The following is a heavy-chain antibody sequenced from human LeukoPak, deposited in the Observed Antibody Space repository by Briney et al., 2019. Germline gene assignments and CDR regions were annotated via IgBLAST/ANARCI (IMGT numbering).Heavy chain of an antibody. V-gene: IGHV4-39*07. CDR3: ARGVTAMVTAWNDY. D-gene: IGHD5-18*01. CDR1: GGPISSSSYY. CDR2: IYYSGST. Sequence: SETLSLTCTVSGGPISSSSYYWGWIRQPPGKGLERFGRIYYSGSTYYNPSVKSRVTISVDTSKNQVSLKLSSVTAADTAVYYCARGVTAMVTAWNDYWGQGTLVTVSS. J-gene: IGHJ4*02.